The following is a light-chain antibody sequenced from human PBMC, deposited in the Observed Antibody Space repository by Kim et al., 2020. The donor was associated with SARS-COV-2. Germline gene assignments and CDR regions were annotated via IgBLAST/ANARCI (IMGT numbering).Light chain of an antibody. J-gene: IGLJ2*01. CDR1: SRYVGGYNY. Sequence: GQSITIPCPGTSRYVGGYNYFSWYQNNRGEDPQLMIYEVSKPASGVPHPFSGSKAGNTASLTVSGLQAEDGAGYYCSSYAGSNFVIFGGGTQLTVL. CDR2: EVS. CDR3: SSYAGSNFVI. V-gene: IGLV2-8*01.